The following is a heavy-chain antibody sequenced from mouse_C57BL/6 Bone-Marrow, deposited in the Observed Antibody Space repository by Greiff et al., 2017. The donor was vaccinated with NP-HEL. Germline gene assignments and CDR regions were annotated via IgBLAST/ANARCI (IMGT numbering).Heavy chain of an antibody. V-gene: IGHV6-3*01. D-gene: IGHD2-3*01. J-gene: IGHJ2*01. Sequence: DVKLVESGGGLVQPGGSMKLSCVASGFTFSNYWMNWVRQSPEKGLEWVAQIRLKSDNYATHYAESVKGRFTISRDDSKSSVYLQMNNLRAEDTGIYYCTAPMVTYFDYWGQGTTLTVSS. CDR2: IRLKSDNYAT. CDR1: GFTFSNYW. CDR3: TAPMVTYFDY.